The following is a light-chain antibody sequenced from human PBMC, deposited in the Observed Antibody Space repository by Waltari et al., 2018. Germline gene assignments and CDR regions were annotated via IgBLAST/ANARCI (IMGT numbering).Light chain of an antibody. J-gene: IGKJ2*01. V-gene: IGKV1-16*01. CDR1: QAISNN. Sequence: DIQMTQSPSSLSASVGDTVTITCRASQAISNNLAWVQQKPGKGPKSLIYGAFILQSGVPSRFSGSGSETHFTLTISRLQPEDFATYYCQQYNTYPYTFGQGTKLEIK. CDR2: GAF. CDR3: QQYNTYPYT.